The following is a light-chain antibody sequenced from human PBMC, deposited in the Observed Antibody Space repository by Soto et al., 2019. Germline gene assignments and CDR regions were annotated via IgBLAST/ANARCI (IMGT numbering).Light chain of an antibody. V-gene: IGLV2-23*02. CDR3: CSYAGSATYV. Sequence: QSVLTQPASVSGSPGQSITISCTGTSSYVGSYDLVSWYQQRPGKAPKLMIYDISKRPSGVSSRFSGSKSGNTASLTISCLQAEDEADYYCCSYAGSATYVFGTSTKVTVL. CDR2: DIS. CDR1: SSYVGSYDL. J-gene: IGLJ1*01.